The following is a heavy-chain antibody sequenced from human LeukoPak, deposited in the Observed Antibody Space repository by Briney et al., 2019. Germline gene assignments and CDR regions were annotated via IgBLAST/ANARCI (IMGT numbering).Heavy chain of an antibody. CDR3: ATKQWLAPPPDS. Sequence: GRSLRLSRAASGFTFSKYCMLWVRQARGKGLESVSRINTDGTVTTYADSVKGRFTVSRDNADNTMFLQMNSVRDEDTAVYYCATKQWLAPPPDSWGQGTPVTVSS. V-gene: IGHV3-74*01. CDR1: GFTFSKYC. D-gene: IGHD6-19*01. CDR2: INTDGTVT. J-gene: IGHJ4*02.